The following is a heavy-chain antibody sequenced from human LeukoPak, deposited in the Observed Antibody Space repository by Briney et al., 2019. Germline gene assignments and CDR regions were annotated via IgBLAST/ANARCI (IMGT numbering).Heavy chain of an antibody. CDR2: IKQDGREK. D-gene: IGHD4-17*01. CDR1: GFTFSSYW. J-gene: IGHJ6*02. Sequence: PGGSLRLSCAASGFTFSSYWMSWVRQAPGKGLEWVANIKQDGREKYYVDSVKGRFTISRDNAKNSLYLQMNSLRAEDTAVYYCARWDSRDGDYENNYYYYYGMDVWGQGTTVTVSS. CDR3: ARWDSRDGDYENNYYYYYGMDV. V-gene: IGHV3-7*01.